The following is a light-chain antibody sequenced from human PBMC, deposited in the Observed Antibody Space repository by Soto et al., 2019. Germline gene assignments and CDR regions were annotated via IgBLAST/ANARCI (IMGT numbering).Light chain of an antibody. J-gene: IGKJ1*01. CDR1: QSISNW. V-gene: IGKV1-5*01. CDR3: QQYNSLWT. CDR2: DAS. Sequence: DIQMTQSPSTLSASVGDRVTITCRASQSISNWLAWYQQKPGKAPNLLIYDASSLESGVPSRFSGSGSGTVSTLTISSLQPDDFATYYCQQYNSLWTFGQGTKVDIK.